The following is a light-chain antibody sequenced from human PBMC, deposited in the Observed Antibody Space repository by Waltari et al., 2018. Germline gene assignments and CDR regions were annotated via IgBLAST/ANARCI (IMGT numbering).Light chain of an antibody. CDR1: QSISNW. V-gene: IGKV1-5*03. CDR2: EAS. Sequence: DIQMTQSPSTLSASVGDRVTITCRAGQSISNWLAWYQQKPGKAPKLLIYEASKLESGVPSRFSGRGSGTEFTLTISSLQPDDLATYYCQQYQHYNYHYTFGQGTKLELK. J-gene: IGKJ2*01. CDR3: QQYQHYNYHYT.